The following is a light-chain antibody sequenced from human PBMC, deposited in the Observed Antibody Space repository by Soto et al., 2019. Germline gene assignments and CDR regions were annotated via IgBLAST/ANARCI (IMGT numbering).Light chain of an antibody. J-gene: IGLJ1*01. CDR1: TSDIGTNA. Sequence: QSVLTQPPSASGSPGQRVIVSCSGSTSDIGTNAVNWFQHLPGTAPKLLIYTNNQRPSGVPDRFSGSKSGTSASLDISGLQSEDEANYYCATWHYSFYVCGTGTKVTVL. CDR2: TNN. V-gene: IGLV1-44*01. CDR3: ATWHYSFYV.